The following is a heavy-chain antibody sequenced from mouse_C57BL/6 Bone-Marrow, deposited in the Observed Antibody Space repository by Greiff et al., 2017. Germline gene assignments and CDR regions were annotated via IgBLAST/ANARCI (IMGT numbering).Heavy chain of an antibody. CDR1: GYAFSSSW. J-gene: IGHJ3*01. CDR3: AAESTMVASFAY. CDR2: IYPGDGDT. D-gene: IGHD2-2*01. Sequence: QVQLQQSGPELVKPGASVKISCKASGYAFSSSWMNWVKQRPGKGLEWIGRIYPGDGDTNYNGKFKGKATLTADKSSSTAYMQLSSRTSEDSAVYFCAAESTMVASFAYWGQGTLVTVSA. V-gene: IGHV1-82*01.